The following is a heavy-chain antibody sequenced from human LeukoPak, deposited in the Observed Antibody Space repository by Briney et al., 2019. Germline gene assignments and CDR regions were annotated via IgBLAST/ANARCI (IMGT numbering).Heavy chain of an antibody. CDR2: ISGIGSI. D-gene: IGHD2-8*02. J-gene: IGHJ4*02. Sequence: KRWETLSLTCTVSGGSISSYYWRWIRQPPGEGLEWIAFISGIGSINYNPSLKSRVTISLDTSKHQFSLKLSSVPAAETAVYYCAGHHPRNTVDFWGQGNLVTVSS. CDR3: AGHHPRNTVDF. V-gene: IGHV4-59*08. CDR1: GGSISSYY.